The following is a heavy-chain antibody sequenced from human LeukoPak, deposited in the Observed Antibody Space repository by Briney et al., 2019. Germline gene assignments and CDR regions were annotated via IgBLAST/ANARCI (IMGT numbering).Heavy chain of an antibody. J-gene: IGHJ5*02. CDR3: ARHSGYKTGFDP. CDR2: IWYDGSNK. D-gene: IGHD5-12*01. Sequence: GGSLRLSCAASGFSFSSYGMHWVRQAPGKGLEWVAVIWYDGSNKYYADSVKGRFTISRDNSKNTLYLQMNSLRAEDTAVYYCARHSGYKTGFDPWGQGTLVTVSS. CDR1: GFSFSSYG. V-gene: IGHV3-33*01.